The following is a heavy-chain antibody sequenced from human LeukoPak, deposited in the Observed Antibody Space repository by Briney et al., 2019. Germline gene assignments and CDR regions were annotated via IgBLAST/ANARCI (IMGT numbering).Heavy chain of an antibody. CDR1: GYTFTGYA. Sequence: VASVKVSCKASGYTFTGYAMHWVRQAPGQRLEWMGWINAGNGNTKYSQKFQGRVTITRDTSASTAYMELSSLRSEDTAVYYCARGIYGDYCFDYWGQGTLVTVSS. CDR2: INAGNGNT. CDR3: ARGIYGDYCFDY. D-gene: IGHD4-17*01. V-gene: IGHV1-3*01. J-gene: IGHJ4*02.